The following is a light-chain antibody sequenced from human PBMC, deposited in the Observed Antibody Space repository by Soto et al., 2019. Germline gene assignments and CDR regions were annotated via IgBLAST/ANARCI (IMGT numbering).Light chain of an antibody. J-gene: IGLJ3*02. CDR1: SSDVGGYNY. Sequence: QSVLTQPASVSGSPGQSITISCTGTSSDVGGYNYVSWYQQHPGKAPKLMIYEVSNRPSGVSNRFSGSKSGNTASLTISGLQAEDEADYYCSSYTSSSTLEFCGGTKLTVL. CDR3: SSYTSSSTLE. CDR2: EVS. V-gene: IGLV2-14*01.